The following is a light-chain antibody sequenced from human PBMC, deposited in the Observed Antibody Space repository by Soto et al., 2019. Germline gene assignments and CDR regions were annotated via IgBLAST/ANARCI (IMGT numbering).Light chain of an antibody. CDR1: SSDVGGYNF. Sequence: QSALTQPRSVSGSPGQSVTISCTGTSSDVGGYNFVSWHQQHPGKAPKLMIYNVYDRPSGVSYRFSGSKYGNTASLTISGLQGEDEADYYCSSYTVSRTYVFGTGTKLTVL. CDR2: NVY. J-gene: IGLJ1*01. V-gene: IGLV2-11*01. CDR3: SSYTVSRTYV.